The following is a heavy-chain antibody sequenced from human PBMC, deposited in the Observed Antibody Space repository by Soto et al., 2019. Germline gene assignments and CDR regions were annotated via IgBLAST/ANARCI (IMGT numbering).Heavy chain of an antibody. CDR3: ANVPIWCSNTSCYTEGFDC. V-gene: IGHV3-23*01. CDR1: GFTFSDYA. D-gene: IGHD2-2*02. J-gene: IGHJ4*02. CDR2: ISAGGST. Sequence: PVGSLRLSCTASGFTFSDYAMSWVRQPPGKGLEWVSVISAGGSTYYADSVTGRFTVSRANSKNTLYLQMNSLRAEDTAVYYCANVPIWCSNTSCYTEGFDCWGQGSLVT.